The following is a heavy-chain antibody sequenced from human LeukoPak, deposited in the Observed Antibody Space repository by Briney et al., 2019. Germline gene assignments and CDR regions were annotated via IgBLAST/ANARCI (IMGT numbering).Heavy chain of an antibody. D-gene: IGHD1-26*01. CDR2: INPSSGAT. V-gene: IGHV1-46*01. Sequence: ASVKVSCKTSGYTFTSYYIHWVRQAPGQGLEWMGIINPSSGATNYAQKFQGRVTMTRDTSTSTVYMELSSQRSEDTAVYYCARATNFYYYYGMDVWGQGTSVTVSS. J-gene: IGHJ6*02. CDR3: ARATNFYYYYGMDV. CDR1: GYTFTSYY.